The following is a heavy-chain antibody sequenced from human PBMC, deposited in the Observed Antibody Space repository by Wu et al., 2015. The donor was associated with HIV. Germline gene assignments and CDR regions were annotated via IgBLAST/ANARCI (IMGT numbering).Heavy chain of an antibody. CDR1: GYNFTNYG. CDR2: IMTSNGNT. CDR3: ARDRSPYYFDY. V-gene: IGHV1-18*01. Sequence: QVQLVQSGIEVKKSGASVKVSCKASGYNFTNYGISWVRQAPGQGLEWMGWIMTSNGNTKYAQKFQGRVTMTTDTSTSTAYMELRSLRFDDTAVYYCARDRSPYYFDYWGQGTLVTVSS. J-gene: IGHJ4*02.